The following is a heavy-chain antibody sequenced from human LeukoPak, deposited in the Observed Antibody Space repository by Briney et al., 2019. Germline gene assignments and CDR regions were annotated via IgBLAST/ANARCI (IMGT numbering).Heavy chain of an antibody. J-gene: IGHJ4*02. Sequence: GGSLRLSCAATGFTFSNYAMSWVRQAPGKGLEWVSSISDSGGKTYYADSVKGRFAISRDNSKNTLYPQMDGLRAEDTAVYYCAKGRLVLDYWGQGTLVTVSS. CDR2: ISDSGGKT. V-gene: IGHV3-23*01. CDR1: GFTFSNYA. D-gene: IGHD6-6*01. CDR3: AKGRLVLDY.